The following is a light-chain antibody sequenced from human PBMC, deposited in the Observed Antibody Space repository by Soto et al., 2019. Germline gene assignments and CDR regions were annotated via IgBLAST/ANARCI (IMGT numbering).Light chain of an antibody. Sequence: QSALTQPRSVSGSPGQSVTISCTGTSSDVGGYSYVSWYQQHPGKAPKLMIYXXXXXXXXXXXXXXXSKSGNTASLTISGLTAXXXXXYYCFSYAGSYTFVFGTGTKLTVL. CDR3: FSYAGSYTFV. J-gene: IGLJ1*01. CDR1: SSDVGGYSY. V-gene: IGLV2-11*01. CDR2: XXX.